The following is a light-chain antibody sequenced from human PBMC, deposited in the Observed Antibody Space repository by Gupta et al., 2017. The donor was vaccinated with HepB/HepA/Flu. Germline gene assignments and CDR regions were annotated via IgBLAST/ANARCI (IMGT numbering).Light chain of an antibody. CDR2: ETS. CDR3: QQEGSSFT. Sequence: EIVFTPSPGTLSLSPGERATLYCRASQSVSSRYLAWYQQRPGQAPRLLIYETSKRATGVPDRFSGSGSGRDFTLTSSRREPENFAVYYWQQEGSSFTFGDGTKV. J-gene: IGKJ3*01. V-gene: IGKV3-20*01. CDR1: QSVSSRY.